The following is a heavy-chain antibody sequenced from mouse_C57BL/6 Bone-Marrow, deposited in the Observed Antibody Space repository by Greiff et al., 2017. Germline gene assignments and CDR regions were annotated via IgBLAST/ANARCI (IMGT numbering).Heavy chain of an antibody. D-gene: IGHD2-4*01. V-gene: IGHV1-52*01. Sequence: QVQLQQPGAELVRPGSSVKLSCKASGYTFTSYWMHWVQQRPIQGLEWIGNIDPSDSEPHYNQKFKDKATLTVDKSSSTAYMQLSSLTSEDSAVYYCARFCDYDRDYWGQRNSV. CDR3: ARFCDYDRDY. CDR2: IDPSDSEP. CDR1: GYTFTSYW. J-gene: IGHJ4*01.